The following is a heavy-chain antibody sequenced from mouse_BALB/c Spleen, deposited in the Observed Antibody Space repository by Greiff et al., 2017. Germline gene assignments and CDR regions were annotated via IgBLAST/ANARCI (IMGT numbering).Heavy chain of an antibody. Sequence: EVKLMESGGGLVQPGGSMKLSCVASGFTFSNYWMNWVRQSPEKGLEWVAEIRLKSNNYATHYAESVKGRFTISRDDSKSSVYLQMNNLRAEDTGIYYCTRGTVVGNFDYWGQGTTLTVSS. CDR2: IRLKSNNYAT. D-gene: IGHD1-1*01. CDR3: TRGTVVGNFDY. CDR1: GFTFSNYW. J-gene: IGHJ2*01. V-gene: IGHV6-6*02.